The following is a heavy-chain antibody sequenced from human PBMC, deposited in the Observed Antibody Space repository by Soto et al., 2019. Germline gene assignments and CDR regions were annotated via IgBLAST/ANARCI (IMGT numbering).Heavy chain of an antibody. CDR1: GGSISIGGYY. J-gene: IGHJ4*02. V-gene: IGHV4-31*03. CDR2: IYYSGST. CDR3: ARAPSI. Sequence: HVQLQESVPGLVKPSQTLSLTCPVSGGSISIGGYYWIWIRQHPGQGLEWIGYIYYSGSTYYNPSLKSRVTISVDTSKSQFSLKLSSVTAADTDVYYCARAPSIWGQGTLVTVSS.